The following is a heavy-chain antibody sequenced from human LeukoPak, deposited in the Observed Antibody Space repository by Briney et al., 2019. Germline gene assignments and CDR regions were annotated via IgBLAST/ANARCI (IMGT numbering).Heavy chain of an antibody. V-gene: IGHV1-46*01. CDR3: AKARVRYSSGWYSAFDI. CDR2: INPSGGST. D-gene: IGHD6-19*01. J-gene: IGHJ3*02. Sequence: ASVKVSCKASGYTFTSYYMHWVRQAPGQGLEWMGIINPSGGSTSYAQKFQGRVTMTRDTSTSTVYMELSSLRSEDTAVYYCAKARVRYSSGWYSAFDIWGQGTMVTVSS. CDR1: GYTFTSYY.